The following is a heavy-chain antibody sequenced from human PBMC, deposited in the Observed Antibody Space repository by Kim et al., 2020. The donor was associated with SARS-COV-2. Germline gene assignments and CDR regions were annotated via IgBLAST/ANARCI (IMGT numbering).Heavy chain of an antibody. CDR3: AAFYSSSSY. J-gene: IGHJ4*02. D-gene: IGHD6-6*01. Sequence: WYNDYAVSVKSRITINPDTSKSQFSLQLNSVTPEDTAVYYCAAFYSSSSYWGQGTLVTVSS. CDR2: WYN. V-gene: IGHV6-1*01.